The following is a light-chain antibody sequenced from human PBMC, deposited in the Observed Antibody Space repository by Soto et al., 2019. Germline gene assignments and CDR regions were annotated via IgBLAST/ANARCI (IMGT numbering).Light chain of an antibody. CDR1: SSDVGAYNY. Sequence: QSALTQPASVSGSPGQSITISCTGTSSDVGAYNYVSWYQHHPGKVPRLMIFDVSNRPSGVSNRFSGSKSGNTASLTISGLQAEYEADYYFCSYSRSSPYVFGAGTKVTVL. J-gene: IGLJ1*01. CDR3: CSYSRSSPYV. CDR2: DVS. V-gene: IGLV2-14*03.